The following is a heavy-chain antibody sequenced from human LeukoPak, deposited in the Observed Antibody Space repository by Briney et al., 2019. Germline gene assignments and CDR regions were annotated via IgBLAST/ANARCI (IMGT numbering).Heavy chain of an antibody. Sequence: GRSLRLSCAASGFTFSSYGMHWVRQAPGKGLEWVAVISYDGSNKYYADSVKGRFTISRDNSKNTLYLQMNSLRAEDTAVYYCAKPHAGTTSAFDIWGQGTMVTVSS. J-gene: IGHJ3*02. CDR3: AKPHAGTTSAFDI. CDR2: ISYDGSNK. D-gene: IGHD1-1*01. V-gene: IGHV3-30*18. CDR1: GFTFSSYG.